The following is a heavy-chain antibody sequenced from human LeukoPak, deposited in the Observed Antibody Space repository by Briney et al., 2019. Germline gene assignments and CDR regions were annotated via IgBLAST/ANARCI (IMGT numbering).Heavy chain of an antibody. CDR2: IYHSGST. CDR1: GYSISSGYY. J-gene: IGHJ6*03. V-gene: IGHV4-38-2*02. D-gene: IGHD2-2*02. CDR3: ARLGGAIYFYYMDV. Sequence: SETLSLTCTVSGYSISSGYYWGWIRQPPGKGLEWIGSIYHSGSTYYNPSLKSRVTISVDTSKNQFSLKLTSVTAADTAVYYCARLGGAIYFYYMDVWGKGTTVTISS.